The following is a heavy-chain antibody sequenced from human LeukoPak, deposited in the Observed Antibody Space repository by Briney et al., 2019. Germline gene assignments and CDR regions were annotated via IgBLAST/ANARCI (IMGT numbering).Heavy chain of an antibody. CDR1: GFTFSSYG. CDR3: ARGPYDRPYYGMDV. V-gene: IGHV3-33*01. CDR2: IWYDGSNK. D-gene: IGHD3-22*01. Sequence: GGSLRLSRAASGFTFSSYGMHWVRQAPGKGLEWVAVIWYDGSNKYYADSVKGRFTISRDNSKNTLYLQMNSLRAEDTAVYYCARGPYDRPYYGMDVWGQGTTVTVSS. J-gene: IGHJ6*02.